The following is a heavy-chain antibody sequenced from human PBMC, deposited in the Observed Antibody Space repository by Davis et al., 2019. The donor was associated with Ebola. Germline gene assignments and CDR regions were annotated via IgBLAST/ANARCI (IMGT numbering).Heavy chain of an antibody. J-gene: IGHJ4*02. D-gene: IGHD3-9*01. CDR1: GYTFTSYG. V-gene: IGHV1-2*02. CDR2: INPISGDT. CDR3: ARDDRYSHSWLGWTY. Sequence: ASVKVSCKASGYTFTSYGISWVRQAPGQGLEWMGGINPISGDTNYAEKFQGRVTMTRDTSISTVYMELSSLRSEDTAVYYCARDDRYSHSWLGWTYWGQGTLVTVSS.